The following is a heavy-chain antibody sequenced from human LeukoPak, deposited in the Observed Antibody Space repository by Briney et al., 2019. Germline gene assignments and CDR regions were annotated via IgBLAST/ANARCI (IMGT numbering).Heavy chain of an antibody. V-gene: IGHV1-2*02. CDR1: GYTFTGYY. CDR2: INPNSGGT. CDR3: ARSTIFGVYRYFGY. Sequence: GASVKVSCKASGYTFTGYYMHWVRQAPGQGLEWMGWINPNSGGTNYAQKFQGRVTMTRDTSISTAYMELSRLRSDDTAVYYCARSTIFGVYRYFGYWGQGTLVTVSS. J-gene: IGHJ4*02. D-gene: IGHD3-3*01.